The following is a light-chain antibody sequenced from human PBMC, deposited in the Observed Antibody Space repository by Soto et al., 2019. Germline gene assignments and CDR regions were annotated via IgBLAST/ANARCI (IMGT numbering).Light chain of an antibody. CDR1: SGHSSYA. J-gene: IGLJ3*02. CDR3: QTWGTGSWV. Sequence: QSVLTQSPSASASLGASVKLTCTLSSGHSSYAIAWHQQQPEKGPRYLMKLISDGSHSNGDGIPDRFSGSSSGAERSLTVSSLQSEDEADYYCQTWGTGSWVFGGGTKLTVL. V-gene: IGLV4-69*01. CDR2: LISDGSH.